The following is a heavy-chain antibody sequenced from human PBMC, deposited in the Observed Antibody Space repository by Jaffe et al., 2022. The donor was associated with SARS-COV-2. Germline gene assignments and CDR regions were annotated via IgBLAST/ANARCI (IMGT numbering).Heavy chain of an antibody. CDR3: ARLKSSNYPRGNWFDP. V-gene: IGHV5-51*01. D-gene: IGHD2-2*01. J-gene: IGHJ5*02. Sequence: EVQLVQSGAEVKKSGESLKISCKGSGYRFTAYWIGWVRQMPGKGLEWMGIIYPGDSDTRYSPSFQGQVTISADKSISTAYLQWSSLKASDTAMYYCARLKSSNYPRGNWFDPWGQGTLVTVSS. CDR2: IYPGDSDT. CDR1: GYRFTAYW.